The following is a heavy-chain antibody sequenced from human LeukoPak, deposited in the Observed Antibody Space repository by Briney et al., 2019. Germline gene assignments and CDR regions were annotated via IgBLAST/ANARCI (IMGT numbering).Heavy chain of an antibody. CDR2: FDPEDGET. CDR1: GYTLTELS. V-gene: IGHV1-24*01. Sequence: GASVKVSCKVSGYTLTELSMHWVRQAPGKGIERMGGFDPEDGETIYAQKVQGRVTMTEDTSTDTAYMELSSLRSEDTAVYYCATSNPPLVRELLRCWGQGTLVTVTS. D-gene: IGHD1-26*01. CDR3: ATSNPPLVRELLRC. J-gene: IGHJ4*02.